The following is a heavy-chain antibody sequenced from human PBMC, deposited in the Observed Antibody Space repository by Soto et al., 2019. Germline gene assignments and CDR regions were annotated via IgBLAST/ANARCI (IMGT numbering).Heavy chain of an antibody. Sequence: QVQLQESGPGLVKPLETLSLTCTVSGVSISNNYWSWIRQPPGKGLEWIGYIYYNGNTNYNPSLKSRVTMSVDTSRNQISLKLTTVTAADTAVYYCTRANWYSEYWGQGTLVTVSS. V-gene: IGHV4-59*01. CDR1: GVSISNNY. J-gene: IGHJ4*02. D-gene: IGHD7-27*01. CDR3: TRANWYSEY. CDR2: IYYNGNT.